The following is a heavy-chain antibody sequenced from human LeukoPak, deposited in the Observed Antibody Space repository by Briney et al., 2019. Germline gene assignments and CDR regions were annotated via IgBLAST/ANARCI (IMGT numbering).Heavy chain of an antibody. V-gene: IGHV4-59*01. CDR1: GGSISSYY. CDR2: IYYSGST. J-gene: IGHJ4*02. CDR3: ARAPELGIDY. Sequence: PSETLSLTCTVSGGSISSYYWSWIRQPPGKGLEWIGYIYYSGSTNYNPSLKSRVTISVDTSKNQFPLKLSSVTAADTAVYYCARAPELGIDYWGQGTLVTVSS. D-gene: IGHD7-27*01.